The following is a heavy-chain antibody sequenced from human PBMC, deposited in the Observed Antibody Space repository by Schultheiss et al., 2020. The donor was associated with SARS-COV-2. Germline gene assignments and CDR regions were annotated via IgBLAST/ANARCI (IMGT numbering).Heavy chain of an antibody. Sequence: GESLKISCAASGFSFSDYWMHWVRQAPGKGLVWVSRINSDGSSTSYADSVKGRFTISRDTSKNTLYLQMNSLRAEDTAVYFCATDRVGPTTDFDHWGQGTLVTVSS. J-gene: IGHJ4*02. D-gene: IGHD1-26*01. CDR2: INSDGSST. V-gene: IGHV3-74*01. CDR3: ATDRVGPTTDFDH. CDR1: GFSFSDYW.